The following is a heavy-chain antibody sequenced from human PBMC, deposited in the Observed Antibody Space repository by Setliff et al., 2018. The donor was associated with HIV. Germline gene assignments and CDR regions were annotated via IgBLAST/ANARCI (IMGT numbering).Heavy chain of an antibody. Sequence: GESLKISCAASGFTFCNAWMSWVRQAPGKGLEWVGHIKSKTDGGTTDYAAPVKGRFTISRDDSKNTLYLQMNSLKTEDTAVYYCTTQYLSPDYGGNSTPGYWGQGTLVTVSS. CDR3: TTQYLSPDYGGNSTPGY. J-gene: IGHJ4*02. D-gene: IGHD4-17*01. CDR1: GFTFCNAW. CDR2: IKSKTDGGTT. V-gene: IGHV3-15*01.